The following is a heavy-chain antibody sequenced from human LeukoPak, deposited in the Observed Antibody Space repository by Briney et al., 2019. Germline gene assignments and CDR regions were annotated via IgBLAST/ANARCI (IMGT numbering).Heavy chain of an antibody. J-gene: IGHJ4*02. Sequence: EASVKVSCKASGYTFTNYYMHWVRQAPGQGLQWMGIINPSSGSTTYAQKFQGRVIMTRDMSTSTVYMELSSLRSEDTAVYYCAREEWVATFDYWGQGTLVTVSS. CDR3: AREEWVATFDY. D-gene: IGHD5-12*01. CDR2: INPSSGST. CDR1: GYTFTNYY. V-gene: IGHV1-46*01.